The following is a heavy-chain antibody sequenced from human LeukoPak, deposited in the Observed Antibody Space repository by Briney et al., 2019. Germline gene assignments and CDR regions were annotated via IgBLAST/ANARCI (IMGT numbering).Heavy chain of an antibody. CDR2: ISSSGST. CDR1: GGSISSSSYY. J-gene: IGHJ3*02. D-gene: IGHD3-22*01. V-gene: IGHV4-39*07. Sequence: SETLSLTCTVSGGSISSSSYYWGWIRQPPGKGLEWIGRISSSGSTNYNPSLKSRVTISVDTSKNQFSLKLSSVTAADTAVYFCARGPYSYDSSGAFDIWGQGTIVTVSS. CDR3: ARGPYSYDSSGAFDI.